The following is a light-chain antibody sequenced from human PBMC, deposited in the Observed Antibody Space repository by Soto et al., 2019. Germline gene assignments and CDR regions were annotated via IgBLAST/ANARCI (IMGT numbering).Light chain of an antibody. V-gene: IGLV1-40*01. J-gene: IGLJ2*01. CDR2: GNN. CDR3: QSYDSSLSGSVV. CDR1: SSNIGAGYD. Sequence: QAVVTQRPSVSGAPGQRVTISCTGSSSNIGAGYDVHWYQQLPGTAPKLLIYGNNNRPSGVPDRFSGSKSGTSASLAITGLQAEDEADYYCQSYDSSLSGSVVFGGGTKLTVL.